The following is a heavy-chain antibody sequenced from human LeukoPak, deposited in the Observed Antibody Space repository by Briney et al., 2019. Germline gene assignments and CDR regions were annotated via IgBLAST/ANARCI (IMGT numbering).Heavy chain of an antibody. CDR3: ARIGSLSPFD. CDR2: IRYDGSNK. CDR1: GFTFSSYG. V-gene: IGHV3-30*02. Sequence: GGSLRLSCAASGFTFSSYGMHWVRQAPGKGLEWVAFIRYDGSNKYYADSVKGRFTISRDNAKNTLYLQMNSLRAEDTAVYYCARIGSLSPFDWGQGTMVTVSS. J-gene: IGHJ3*01. D-gene: IGHD6-6*01.